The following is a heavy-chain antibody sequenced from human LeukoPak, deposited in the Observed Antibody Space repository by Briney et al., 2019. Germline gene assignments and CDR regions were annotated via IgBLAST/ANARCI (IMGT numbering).Heavy chain of an antibody. Sequence: SETLSLTCTVSGGSIRSTSYYCGWIRQPPGKGLEWIGSIYYSGNTYYNPSLKSRVTISVDTSKTQFSLKLSSVTAADTAVYYCARGVDDIAVAGHFDYWGQGTLVTVSS. CDR3: ARGVDDIAVAGHFDY. CDR2: IYYSGNT. J-gene: IGHJ4*02. D-gene: IGHD6-19*01. CDR1: GGSIRSTSYY. V-gene: IGHV4-39*07.